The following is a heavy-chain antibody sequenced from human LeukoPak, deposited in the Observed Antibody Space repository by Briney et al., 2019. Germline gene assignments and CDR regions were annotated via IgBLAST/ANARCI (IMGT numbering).Heavy chain of an antibody. Sequence: PGGSLRLSCAASGFTFDDYAMHWVRQAPGKGLEWVSGISWNSGSIGYADSVKGRFTISRDNAKNSLYLQMNSLRAEDTAVYYCARMTGSSADYWGQGTLVTVSS. V-gene: IGHV3-9*01. CDR3: ARMTGSSADY. J-gene: IGHJ4*02. CDR1: GFTFDDYA. CDR2: ISWNSGSI. D-gene: IGHD1-26*01.